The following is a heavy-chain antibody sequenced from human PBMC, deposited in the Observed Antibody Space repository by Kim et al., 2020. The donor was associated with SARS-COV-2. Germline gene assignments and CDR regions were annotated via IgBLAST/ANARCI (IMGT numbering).Heavy chain of an antibody. CDR3: VREPAS. CDR1: GFSFSDYY. J-gene: IGHJ5*02. Sequence: GGSLRLSCAASGFSFSDYYMHWIRQASGKGLEWVAYINSDGSYTVYADSVNGRFTISRDNAKKSLYLQMNRLTPEDTAVFYCVREPASWGQGSLVTVS. CDR2: INSDGSYT. V-gene: IGHV3-11*06.